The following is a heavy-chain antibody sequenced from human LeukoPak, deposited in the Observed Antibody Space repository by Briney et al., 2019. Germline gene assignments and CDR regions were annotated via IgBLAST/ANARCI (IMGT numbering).Heavy chain of an antibody. CDR3: AKSAYYDFWSGYPI. CDR1: GFTFSSYT. CDR2: ISTGGGNT. Sequence: GGSLRLSCTASGFTFSSYTMSWVRQAPGKGLKWVSTISTGGGNTYYADSVQGRFTISRDNSKNTLYLQMNSLRAEDTAVYYCAKSAYYDFWSGYPIWGQGTLVTVSS. J-gene: IGHJ4*02. V-gene: IGHV3-23*01. D-gene: IGHD3-3*01.